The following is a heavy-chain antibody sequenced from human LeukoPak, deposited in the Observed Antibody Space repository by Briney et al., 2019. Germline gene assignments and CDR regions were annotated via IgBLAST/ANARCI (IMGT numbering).Heavy chain of an antibody. Sequence: SETLSLICTVSGGSISSYYWSWIRQPAGKGLEWIGRIYTSGSTNYNPSLKSRVTMSVDTSKNQFSLKLSSVTAADTAVYYCARDQRITIFGVVIIGMDVWGQGTTVTVSS. D-gene: IGHD3-3*01. V-gene: IGHV4-4*07. CDR3: ARDQRITIFGVVIIGMDV. CDR2: IYTSGST. CDR1: GGSISSYY. J-gene: IGHJ6*02.